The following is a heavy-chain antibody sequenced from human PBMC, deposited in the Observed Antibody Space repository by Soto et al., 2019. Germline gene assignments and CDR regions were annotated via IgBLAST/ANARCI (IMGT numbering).Heavy chain of an antibody. D-gene: IGHD3-22*01. CDR2: IYYSGST. CDR1: GGSIRSFY. J-gene: IGHJ4*02. Sequence: QVQLQESGPGLVKPSETLSLTCTVSGGSIRSFYWSWIRQPPGKGLEWIGYIYYSGSTNYNPSLKGRVTISVDTSKNQFSLKLSSVTAADTAVYYCARLDHYYDNPGYWGQGTLVTVSS. CDR3: ARLDHYYDNPGY. V-gene: IGHV4-59*08.